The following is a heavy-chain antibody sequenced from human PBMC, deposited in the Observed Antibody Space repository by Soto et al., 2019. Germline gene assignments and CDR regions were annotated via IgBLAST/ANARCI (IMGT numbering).Heavy chain of an antibody. D-gene: IGHD5-18*01. CDR2: MNPGSGDT. Sequence: ASVKVSCKASGYTFTNNDVSWVRQATGQGLEWMGWMNPGSGDTGYAQKFQGRVTMTRDISIASAYMELNSLTSEDTAIYYCARMESFGSLNWFDPWGQGTLVTVS. CDR3: ARMESFGSLNWFDP. J-gene: IGHJ5*02. V-gene: IGHV1-8*02. CDR1: GYTFTNND.